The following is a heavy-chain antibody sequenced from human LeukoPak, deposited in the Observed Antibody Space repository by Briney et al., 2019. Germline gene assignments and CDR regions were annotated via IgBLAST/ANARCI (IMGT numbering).Heavy chain of an antibody. J-gene: IGHJ4*02. V-gene: IGHV4-39*07. Sequence: PSETLSLTCSVSGGSISSYYWGWIRQPPGKGLEWIGSIYYSGSTYYNPSLKSRVTISVDTSKNQFSLKLSSVTAADTAVYYCARGTYGGSRGGLKIDYWGQGTLVTVSS. CDR3: ARGTYGGSRGGLKIDY. D-gene: IGHD4-23*01. CDR1: GGSISSYY. CDR2: IYYSGST.